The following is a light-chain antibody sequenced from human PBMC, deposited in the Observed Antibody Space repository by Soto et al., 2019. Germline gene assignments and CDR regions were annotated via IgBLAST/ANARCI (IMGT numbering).Light chain of an antibody. Sequence: EIVLTQSPATLSVSQGERATLSWRASESVSNNLAWYQQKPGQAPRLLILGASARATGIPARFSGSGSGTEFTLTISSLQSEDFAFYYCQQYNKWPLTFGGGTKVEIK. CDR3: QQYNKWPLT. CDR2: GAS. J-gene: IGKJ4*01. V-gene: IGKV3-15*01. CDR1: ESVSNN.